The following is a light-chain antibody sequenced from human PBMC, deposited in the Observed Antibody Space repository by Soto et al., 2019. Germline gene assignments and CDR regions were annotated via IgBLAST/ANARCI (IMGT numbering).Light chain of an antibody. CDR1: QGIKNW. CDR3: QHTYTTPIT. CDR2: TGS. V-gene: IGKV1-12*01. Sequence: DIQMTQSPSYVSASVGDRVTITCRASQGIKNWLAWYQQKPGKAPNLLIYTGSSLQSGVPSRFSGSGSGTEFTLTISSLQPEDFASYYCQHTYTTPITFGQGTRLEIK. J-gene: IGKJ5*01.